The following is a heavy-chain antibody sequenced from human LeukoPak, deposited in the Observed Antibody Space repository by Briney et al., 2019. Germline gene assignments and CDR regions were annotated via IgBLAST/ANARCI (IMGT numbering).Heavy chain of an antibody. Sequence: GGSLRLSCAASGFTFSSYSMNWVRQAPGKGLEWVSYISSSSSTIYYADSVKGRFTISRDNAKNSLYLQMNSLRAEDTAVCYCARDPRGYSYGYDYWGQGTLVTVSS. CDR3: ARDPRGYSYGYDY. CDR2: ISSSSSTI. J-gene: IGHJ4*02. D-gene: IGHD5-18*01. CDR1: GFTFSSYS. V-gene: IGHV3-48*01.